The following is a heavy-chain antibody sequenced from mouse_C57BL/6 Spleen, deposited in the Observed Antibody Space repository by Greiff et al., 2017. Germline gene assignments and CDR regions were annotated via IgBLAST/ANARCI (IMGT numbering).Heavy chain of an antibody. CDR3: TGGNLAWFAY. D-gene: IGHD2-1*01. V-gene: IGHV6-3*01. CDR1: GFTFSNYW. J-gene: IGHJ3*01. Sequence: EVMLVESGGGLVQPGGSMKLSCVASGFTFSNYWMNWVRQSPEKGLEWVAQIRLKSDNYATHYAESVKGRFTISRDDSNSSVYLQMNNLRAEDTGIYYCTGGNLAWFAYWGQGTLVTVSA. CDR2: IRLKSDNYAT.